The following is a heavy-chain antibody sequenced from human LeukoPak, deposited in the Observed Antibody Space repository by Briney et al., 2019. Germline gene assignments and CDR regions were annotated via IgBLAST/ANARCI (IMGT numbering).Heavy chain of an antibody. Sequence: GESLKISCKGSGYSFTSYWIVWVRQMPGKGLEWMGIIYPGDSDTRYSPSFQGQVTISVDKSISTAYLQWSSLKASDTAMYYCARNYIAVAGINWFDPWGQGTLVTVSS. J-gene: IGHJ5*02. CDR3: ARNYIAVAGINWFDP. D-gene: IGHD6-19*01. CDR1: GYSFTSYW. CDR2: IYPGDSDT. V-gene: IGHV5-51*01.